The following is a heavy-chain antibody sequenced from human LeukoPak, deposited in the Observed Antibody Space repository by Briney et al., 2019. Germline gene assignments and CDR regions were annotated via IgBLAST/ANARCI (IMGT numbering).Heavy chain of an antibody. V-gene: IGHV3-9*01. J-gene: IGHJ4*02. CDR1: GFTFDDYA. Sequence: PGRSLRLSCAASGFTFDDYAMHWVGQAPGKGLEWVSGISWNSGSIGYADSVKGRFTISRDNAKNSLYLQMNSLRAEDTALYYCAKDTKYDSRGAFDYWGQGTLVTVSS. D-gene: IGHD3-16*01. CDR3: AKDTKYDSRGAFDY. CDR2: ISWNSGSI.